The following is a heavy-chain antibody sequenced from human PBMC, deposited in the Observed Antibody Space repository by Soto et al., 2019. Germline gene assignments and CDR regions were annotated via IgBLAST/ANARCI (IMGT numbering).Heavy chain of an antibody. CDR2: ISGSGGST. CDR3: AKDDGPYYFDY. V-gene: IGHV3-23*01. Sequence: PGGSLRLSCAASGFTVSSNYMSWVRQAPGKGLEWVSAISGSGGSTYYADSVKGRFTISRDNSKNTLYLQMNSLRAEDTAVYYCAKDDGPYYFDYWGQGTLVTVSS. CDR1: GFTVSSNY. D-gene: IGHD2-8*01. J-gene: IGHJ4*02.